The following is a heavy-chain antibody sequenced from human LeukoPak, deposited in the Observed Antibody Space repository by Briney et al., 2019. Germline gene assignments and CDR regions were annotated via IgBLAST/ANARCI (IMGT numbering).Heavy chain of an antibody. CDR1: GFTFSSYE. CDR2: ISSSGSTI. D-gene: IGHD3-10*01. CDR3: ARRGYGSGSFYYYYMDV. J-gene: IGHJ6*03. Sequence: GGSLRLSCAASGFTFSSYEMNWVRQAPGKGLEWVSYISSSGSTIYYADSVKGRFTISRDNAKNSLYLQMNSLRAEDTAVYYCARRGYGSGSFYYYYMDVWGKGTTVTVSS. V-gene: IGHV3-48*03.